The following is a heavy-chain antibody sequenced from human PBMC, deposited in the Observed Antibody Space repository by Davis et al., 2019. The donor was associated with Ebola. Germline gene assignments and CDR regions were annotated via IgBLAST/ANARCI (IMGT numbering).Heavy chain of an antibody. CDR2: IYPGDSDT. V-gene: IGHV5-51*01. CDR1: GYSFTSYW. D-gene: IGHD6-19*01. Sequence: GESLKISCKGSGYSFTSYWIGWVRQMPGKGLEWMGIIYPGDSDTRYSPSFQGQVTISADKSISTAYLQWSSLKVSDTAMYYCARQWLVPPSYYYGMDVWGQGTTVTVSS. J-gene: IGHJ6*02. CDR3: ARQWLVPPSYYYGMDV.